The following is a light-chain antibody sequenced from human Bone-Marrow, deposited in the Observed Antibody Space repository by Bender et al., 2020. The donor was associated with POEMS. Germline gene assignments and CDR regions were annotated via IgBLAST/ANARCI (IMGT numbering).Light chain of an antibody. J-gene: IGLJ2*01. CDR1: SGHSNFA. Sequence: QLVVTQAPSASAALGASVKLTCTLSSGHSNFAIAWHQQQPGKGPRYLMKVYSDGSHSKGDGIPDRFSGSSSGAERYLTIPSLQSEDEADYYCQTWGTGIRVFGGGTKLTVL. CDR3: QTWGTGIRV. V-gene: IGLV4-69*02. CDR2: VYSDGSH.